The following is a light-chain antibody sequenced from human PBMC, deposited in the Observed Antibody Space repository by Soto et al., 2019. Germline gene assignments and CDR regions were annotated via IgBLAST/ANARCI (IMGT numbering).Light chain of an antibody. Sequence: EIVLTQSPGTLSFSPGEGVTLSCRAGQIVTSSQLAWYQQKPGQAPRLLVFGASSRVLGIPDRFSGSGSGTDFTLTIIRLEPEDCAGYYCHHYGSSPLTFGQGTRLEIK. J-gene: IGKJ5*01. CDR1: QIVTSSQ. CDR2: GAS. CDR3: HHYGSSPLT. V-gene: IGKV3-20*01.